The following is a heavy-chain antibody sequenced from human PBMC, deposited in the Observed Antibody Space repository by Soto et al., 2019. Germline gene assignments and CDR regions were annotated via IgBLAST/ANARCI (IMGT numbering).Heavy chain of an antibody. CDR2: IWYDGSNK. CDR1: GFTFSSYG. D-gene: IGHD2-21*01. V-gene: IGHV3-33*01. J-gene: IGHJ6*02. Sequence: QVQLVESGGGVVQPGRSLRLSCAASGFTFSSYGMHWVRQAPGKGLEWVAVIWYDGSNKYYADSVKGRFTISRDNSKNTLYLQMNSLSAEDTAVYYCAIEIPIYGMDVWGQGTTVTVSS. CDR3: AIEIPIYGMDV.